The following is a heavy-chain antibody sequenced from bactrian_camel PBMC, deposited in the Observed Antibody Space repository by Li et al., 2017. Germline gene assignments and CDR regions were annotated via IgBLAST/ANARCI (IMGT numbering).Heavy chain of an antibody. D-gene: IGHD3*01. CDR1: SFTNT. CDR3: AAYYWSDLPCTIVGGSRSAFTGNFAD. J-gene: IGHJ4*01. Sequence: HVQLVESGGGSVQPGGSLRLSCAASSFTNTMGWFRQAPGKVREGVAVIEKGGWTYYADSVKGRFTITKDSAKPTLYLQMNSLKPEATAMYYCAAYYWSDLPCTIVGGSRSAFTGNFADRGQGTQVTVS. CDR2: IEKGGWT. V-gene: IGHV3S55*01.